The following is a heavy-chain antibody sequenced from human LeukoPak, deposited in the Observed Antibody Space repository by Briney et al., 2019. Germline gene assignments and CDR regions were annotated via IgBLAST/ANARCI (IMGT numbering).Heavy chain of an antibody. J-gene: IGHJ3*02. CDR3: ARGGLMVHAHDAFDI. D-gene: IGHD2-8*01. CDR2: IFYSGST. V-gene: IGHV4-59*08. Sequence: SETLSLTCTVSGGSISMHYWSWVRQPPGKGLEWIGYIFYSGSTNSNPSLKSRLTISVDTSKNQLSLRLSSVTAADTAVYYCARGGLMVHAHDAFDIWGQGTMVTVSS. CDR1: GGSISMHY.